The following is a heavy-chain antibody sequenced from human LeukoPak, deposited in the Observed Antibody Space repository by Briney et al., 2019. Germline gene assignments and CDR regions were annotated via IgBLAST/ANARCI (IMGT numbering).Heavy chain of an antibody. D-gene: IGHD1-26*01. Sequence: ASVKVSCKASGYTFTGYYMHWVRQAPGQGLEWMGWINPNSGGTNYAQEFQGRVTMTRDTSISTAYMDLNSLRSDDTAVYYCAREWASYVAHYWGQGSLVTVSS. CDR3: AREWASYVAHY. V-gene: IGHV1-2*02. J-gene: IGHJ4*02. CDR1: GYTFTGYY. CDR2: INPNSGGT.